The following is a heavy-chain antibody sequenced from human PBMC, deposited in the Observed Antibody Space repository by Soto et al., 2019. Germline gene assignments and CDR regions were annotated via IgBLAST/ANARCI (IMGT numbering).Heavy chain of an antibody. Sequence: QVQLVESGGGLVKPGGSLRLSCAASGFTFSDYYMSWIRQAPGKGLEWVSYISSSGSTIYYADSVKGRFTISRDNAKNSLYRQINSLRAEDTAVYYCARDEVVVAASYYYYYYGMDVWGQGTTVTVSS. CDR1: GFTFSDYY. J-gene: IGHJ6*02. V-gene: IGHV3-11*01. CDR2: ISSSGSTI. D-gene: IGHD2-15*01. CDR3: ARDEVVVAASYYYYYYGMDV.